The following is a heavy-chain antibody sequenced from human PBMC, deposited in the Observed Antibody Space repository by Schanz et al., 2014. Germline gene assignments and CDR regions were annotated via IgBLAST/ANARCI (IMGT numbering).Heavy chain of an antibody. Sequence: EVQLVESGGGVVRPGGSLRLSCAASGFTFDDYAMSWVRQAPGKGLEWVSGMSWNAGSLGYGDSVKGRFTISRDNAKNSLYLQMNSLRTDDTAMYYCARDPNTSAWLPYFDTWGQGTLVTVSS. V-gene: IGHV3-20*04. J-gene: IGHJ4*02. D-gene: IGHD6-19*01. CDR1: GFTFDDYA. CDR2: MSWNAGSL. CDR3: ARDPNTSAWLPYFDT.